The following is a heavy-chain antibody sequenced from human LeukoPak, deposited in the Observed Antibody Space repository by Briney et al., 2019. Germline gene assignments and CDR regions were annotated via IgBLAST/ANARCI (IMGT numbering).Heavy chain of an antibody. CDR3: ARAWAGTTGYYYYYMDV. Sequence: SETLSLTCTVSGGSISSYYWSWIRQPPGKGLEWIGYIYYSGSTNYNPSLKGRVTISVDTSKNQFSLKLSSVTAADTAVYYCARAWAGTTGYYYYYMDVWGKGTTVTVSS. V-gene: IGHV4-59*01. D-gene: IGHD4-17*01. CDR1: GGSISSYY. CDR2: IYYSGST. J-gene: IGHJ6*03.